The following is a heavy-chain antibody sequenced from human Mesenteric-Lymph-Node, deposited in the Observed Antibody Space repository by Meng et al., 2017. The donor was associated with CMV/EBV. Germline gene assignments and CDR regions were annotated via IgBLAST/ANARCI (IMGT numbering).Heavy chain of an antibody. CDR2: IYHSGST. CDR1: GGSISSSNW. CDR3: ARLRRGSGSYYLHKVNYYYGMDV. D-gene: IGHD3-10*01. J-gene: IGHJ6*02. Sequence: SETLSLTCAVSGGSISSSNWWSWVRQPPGKGLEWIGEIYHSGSTNYNPSLKSRVTISVDKSKNQFSLKLSSVTAADTAVYYCARLRRGSGSYYLHKVNYYYGMDVWGQGTTVTVSS. V-gene: IGHV4-4*02.